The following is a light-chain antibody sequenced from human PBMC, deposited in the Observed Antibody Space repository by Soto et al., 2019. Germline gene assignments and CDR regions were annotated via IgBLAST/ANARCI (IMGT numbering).Light chain of an antibody. V-gene: IGKV3-11*01. CDR1: QSVRSS. CDR2: DAS. J-gene: IGKJ3*01. CDR3: QQRSNWPPEVT. Sequence: EIVLTQSPDTLSLSPGERATLSCRASQSVRSSLAWYQQKPGQAPRLLIYDASNRHTGIPARFSGSGSGTDFTLTISSLEPEDFAVYYCQQRSNWPPEVTFGPGTKVDIK.